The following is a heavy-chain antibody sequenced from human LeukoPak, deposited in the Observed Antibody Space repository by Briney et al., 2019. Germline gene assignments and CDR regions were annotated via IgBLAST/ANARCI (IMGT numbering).Heavy chain of an antibody. CDR3: AKKRRDFRGAGIVDF. CDR2: IAYDGKTQ. V-gene: IGHV3-30*18. D-gene: IGHD4-23*01. CDR1: GFTFSNYA. J-gene: IGHJ4*02. Sequence: GRSLRLSCAASGFTFSNYAMHWVRQAPGKGLEWLGIIAYDGKTQKYADSVKGRFTISRDNSKNTLYLQMNSLRDEDTAVYFCAKKRRDFRGAGIVDFWGQGTLVTVSS.